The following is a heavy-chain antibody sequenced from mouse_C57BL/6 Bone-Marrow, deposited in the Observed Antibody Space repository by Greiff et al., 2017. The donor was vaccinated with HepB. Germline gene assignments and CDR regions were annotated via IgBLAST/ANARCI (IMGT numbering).Heavy chain of an antibody. J-gene: IGHJ1*03. V-gene: IGHV1-42*01. CDR2: INPSTGGT. CDR3: AMSDNYYGSSYFDV. Sequence: VQLQQSGPELVKPGASVKISCKASGYSFTGYYMNWVKQSPEKSLEWIGEINPSTGGTTDNQKFKAKATLTVDKSSSTAYMQLKSLTSEDSAVYYCAMSDNYYGSSYFDVWGTGTTVTVSS. D-gene: IGHD1-1*01. CDR1: GYSFTGYY.